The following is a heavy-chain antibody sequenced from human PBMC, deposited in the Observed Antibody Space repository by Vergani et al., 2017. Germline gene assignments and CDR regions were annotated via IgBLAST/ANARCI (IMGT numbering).Heavy chain of an antibody. V-gene: IGHV3-23*01. CDR1: GFTFSNSA. CDR3: AGPQGTSAYYYGGFDY. CDR2: ISGPGLST. D-gene: IGHD3-22*01. J-gene: IGHJ4*02. Sequence: EVHLLESGGGLVQSGGSLRLSCAASGFTFSNSAVSWVRQAPGGGLAWVSSISGPGLSTYYADSVKGRFSISRDNSKNTLSLQMNSLTAEDTAIYYCAGPQGTSAYYYGGFDYWGQGILVTVSS.